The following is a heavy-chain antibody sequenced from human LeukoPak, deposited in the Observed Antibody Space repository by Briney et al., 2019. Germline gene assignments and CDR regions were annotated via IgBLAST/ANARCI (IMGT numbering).Heavy chain of an antibody. CDR3: ARRPVVRGIASGMDV. Sequence: SETLSLTCTVSGGSISSYYWSWIRQPSGKGLEWIGYIYYSGSTNYNPSLKSRVTISVDTSKNQFSLKLSSVTAADTAVYYCARRPVVRGIASGMDVWGQGTTVTVSS. D-gene: IGHD3-10*01. CDR1: GGSISSYY. V-gene: IGHV4-59*01. J-gene: IGHJ6*02. CDR2: IYYSGST.